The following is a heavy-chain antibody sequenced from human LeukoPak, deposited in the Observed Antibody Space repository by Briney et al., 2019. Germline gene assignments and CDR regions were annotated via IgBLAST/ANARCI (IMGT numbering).Heavy chain of an antibody. J-gene: IGHJ4*02. CDR1: GGSISSYY. CDR3: ARFSPRAMGNYLDF. CDR2: IYYSGST. Sequence: SGTLSLTCTVSGGSISSYYWSWIRQPPGKGLEWIGYIYYSGSTNYNPSLKSRVTISVDTSKNQFSLKLSSVTAADTAVYYCARFSPRAMGNYLDFWGQGTLVTVSS. V-gene: IGHV4-59*01. D-gene: IGHD7-27*01.